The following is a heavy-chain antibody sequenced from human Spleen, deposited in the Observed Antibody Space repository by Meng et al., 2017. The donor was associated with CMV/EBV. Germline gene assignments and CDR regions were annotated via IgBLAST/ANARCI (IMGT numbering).Heavy chain of an antibody. CDR2: IYYGGST. Sequence: GSLRLSCTVSGASIRNPDYYWTWIRQSPGKGLEWIGYIYYGGSTHYNPSLKSRVTILGDTSKKQFALKLTSVTAADTAVYYCTQSRGNNPFQAWGQGTLVTVSS. D-gene: IGHD1-14*01. CDR3: TQSRGNNPFQA. V-gene: IGHV4-61*08. J-gene: IGHJ5*02. CDR1: GASIRNPDYY.